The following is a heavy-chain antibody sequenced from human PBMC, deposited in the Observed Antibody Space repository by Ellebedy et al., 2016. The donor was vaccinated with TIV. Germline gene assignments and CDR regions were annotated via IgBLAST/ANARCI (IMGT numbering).Heavy chain of an antibody. CDR3: ASDNH. CDR1: GFFFDQFG. Sequence: GESLKISXEASGFFFDQFGMHWVRQAPGKGLEWVAVISYDGSDRHYIDSVKGRFTISRDNSKNTLYLQMDSVRPEDTAVYYCASDNHWGQGTLVTVSS. J-gene: IGHJ5*02. CDR2: ISYDGSDR. V-gene: IGHV3-30*03.